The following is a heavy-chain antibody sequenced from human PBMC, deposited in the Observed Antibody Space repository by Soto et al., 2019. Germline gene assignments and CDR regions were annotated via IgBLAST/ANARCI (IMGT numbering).Heavy chain of an antibody. V-gene: IGHV5-10-1*01. J-gene: IGHJ4*02. D-gene: IGHD6-6*01. CDR1: GYSFTSYW. Sequence: PGETLNISRKGSGYSFTSYWISWVLQMPGKGLEWMGRIDPSDSYTNYSPSFQGHVTISADKSISTAYLQWSSLKASDTAMYYCARLMPNYIAASDYWGQGTLVTVSS. CDR3: ARLMPNYIAASDY. CDR2: IDPSDSYT.